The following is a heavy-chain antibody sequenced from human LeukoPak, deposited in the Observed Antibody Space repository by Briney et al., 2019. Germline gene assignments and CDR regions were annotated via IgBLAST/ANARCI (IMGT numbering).Heavy chain of an antibody. Sequence: PGRSLRLSCAASGFTFSSYGMHWVRQAPGKGLEWVAVISYDGSNKYYADSVKGRLTISRDNSKNTLYLQMNSLRAEDTAVYYCAKGGGSYSSSWFDYWGQGTLVTVSS. CDR2: ISYDGSNK. D-gene: IGHD6-13*01. CDR1: GFTFSSYG. J-gene: IGHJ4*02. CDR3: AKGGGSYSSSWFDY. V-gene: IGHV3-30*18.